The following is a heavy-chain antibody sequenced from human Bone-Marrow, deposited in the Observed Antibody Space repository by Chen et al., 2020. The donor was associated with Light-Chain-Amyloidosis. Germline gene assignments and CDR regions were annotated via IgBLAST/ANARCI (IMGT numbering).Heavy chain of an antibody. Sequence: LGGSISGYYWSWIRQPPGKGLEWIGLIYYTGSTNYNPSLRSRVTMSVDTSKNQFSLKLSSVAAADTALYYCARFEGGATLETFHIWGQGAMVTVSS. CDR1: GGSISGYY. CDR3: ARFEGGATLETFHI. D-gene: IGHD1-26*01. CDR2: IYYTGST. J-gene: IGHJ3*02. V-gene: IGHV4-59*01.